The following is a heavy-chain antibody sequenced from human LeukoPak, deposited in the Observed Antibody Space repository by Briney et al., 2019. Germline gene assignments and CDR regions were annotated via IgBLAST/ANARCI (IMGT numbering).Heavy chain of an antibody. Sequence: QAGGSLRLSCAASGFTFSSYGMHWVRQAPGKGLEGVAVISYDGSNKYYADSVKGRFTISRDNYKKTLYLQMNSLRAEDTAVFYCAKESWSTGSGKGAFDIWGQGTMVTVSS. CDR3: AKESWSTGSGKGAFDI. D-gene: IGHD3-10*01. J-gene: IGHJ3*02. V-gene: IGHV3-30*18. CDR1: GFTFSSYG. CDR2: ISYDGSNK.